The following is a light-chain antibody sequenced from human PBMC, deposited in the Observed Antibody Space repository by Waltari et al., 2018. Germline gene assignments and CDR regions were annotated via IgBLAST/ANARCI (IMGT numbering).Light chain of an antibody. V-gene: IGKV4-1*01. J-gene: IGKJ1*01. CDR1: QSLFYTSNHKNY. CDR2: WAS. Sequence: DIVLTQSPESLAVSLGERATINCKSSQSLFYTSNHKNYLAWFQQKPGQPPRLLIFWASTRESGVPDRFSASGSGTDLALTISSLQAEDVAVYYCQQYSSWTFGQGTRVDIK. CDR3: QQYSSWT.